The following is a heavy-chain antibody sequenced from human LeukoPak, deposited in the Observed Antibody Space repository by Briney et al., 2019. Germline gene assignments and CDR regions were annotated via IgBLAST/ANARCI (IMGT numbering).Heavy chain of an antibody. CDR3: AKSATGNYYYYYMGV. Sequence: GGSLRLSCAASGFTFDDYAMHWVRQAPGKGLEWVSLISWDGGSTYYADSVKGRFTISRDNSKNSLYLQMNSLRAEDTALYYCAKSATGNYYYYYMGVWGKGTTVTVSS. D-gene: IGHD5-12*01. J-gene: IGHJ6*03. CDR1: GFTFDDYA. V-gene: IGHV3-43D*03. CDR2: ISWDGGST.